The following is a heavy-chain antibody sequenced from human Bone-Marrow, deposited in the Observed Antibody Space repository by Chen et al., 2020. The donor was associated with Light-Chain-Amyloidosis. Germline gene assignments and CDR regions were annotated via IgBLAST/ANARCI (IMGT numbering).Heavy chain of an antibody. V-gene: IGHV4-38-2*01. Sequence: VLLQQSGPGLVKPSETLSLTSAVSGHSLRRGYFWGWLRQPPGKGLEWIGVLDFYHGGSPYYSPSLKSRVTITADTAKNQFSLNLTTVTAADTATYYCARGAVGGTTGVWGQGTLVTVAS. CDR2: FYHGGSP. J-gene: IGHJ4*02. CDR3: ARGAVGGTTGV. D-gene: IGHD1-26*01. CDR1: GHSLRRGYF.